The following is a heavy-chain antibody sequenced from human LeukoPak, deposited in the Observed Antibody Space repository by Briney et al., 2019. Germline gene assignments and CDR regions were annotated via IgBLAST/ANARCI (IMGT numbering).Heavy chain of an antibody. D-gene: IGHD5-18*01. Sequence: PGGSLRLSCAASGFTFDDYAMHWVRQAPGKGLEWVAVISYDGSNKYYADSVKGRFTISRDNSKNTLYLQMNSLRAEDTAVYYCARDTRGYSDGYSFDYWGQGTLVTVS. CDR3: ARDTRGYSDGYSFDY. V-gene: IGHV3-30*04. CDR1: GFTFDDYA. CDR2: ISYDGSNK. J-gene: IGHJ4*02.